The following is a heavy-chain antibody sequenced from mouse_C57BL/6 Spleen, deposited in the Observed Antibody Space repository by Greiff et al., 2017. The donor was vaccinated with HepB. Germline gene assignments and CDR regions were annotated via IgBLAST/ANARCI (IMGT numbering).Heavy chain of an antibody. J-gene: IGHJ4*01. CDR2: IYPGSGST. D-gene: IGHD1-1*01. CDR1: GYTFTSYW. V-gene: IGHV1-55*01. CDR3: ARRITTRYYAMDY. Sequence: QVQLQQPGAELVKPGASVKMSCKASGYTFTSYWITWVKQRPGQGLEWIGDIYPGSGSTNYNEKFKSKATLTVDTSSITAYMQLSSLTSEDSAVYYCARRITTRYYAMDYWGQGTSVTVSS.